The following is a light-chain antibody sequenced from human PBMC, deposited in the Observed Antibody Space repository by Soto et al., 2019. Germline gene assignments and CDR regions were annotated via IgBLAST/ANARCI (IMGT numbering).Light chain of an antibody. V-gene: IGLV2-8*01. CDR1: SSDVGGYHY. Sequence: QSALTQPPSASGSPGQSVTISCTGTSSDVGGYHYVSWYQHHPGKAPKLMIYEVSKRPSGVPDRFSGCKSGNTASLTVSGLQAEDEADYYCNSYAGSDNFVIFGGGTKLTVL. CDR3: NSYAGSDNFVI. CDR2: EVS. J-gene: IGLJ2*01.